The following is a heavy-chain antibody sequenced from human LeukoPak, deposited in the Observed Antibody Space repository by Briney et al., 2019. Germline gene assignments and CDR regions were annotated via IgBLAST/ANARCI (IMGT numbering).Heavy chain of an antibody. CDR3: ARRLRWRTKKDYYYYGMDV. J-gene: IGHJ6*02. V-gene: IGHV4-61*05. CDR1: GGSISSSSYY. CDR2: IYYSGST. Sequence: KTSETLSLTCTVSGGSISSSSYYWGWIRQPPGKGLEWIGYIYYSGSTNYNPSLKSRVTISVDTSKNQFSLRLSSVTAADTAVYYCARRLRWRTKKDYYYYGMDVWGQGTTVTVSS. D-gene: IGHD4-23*01.